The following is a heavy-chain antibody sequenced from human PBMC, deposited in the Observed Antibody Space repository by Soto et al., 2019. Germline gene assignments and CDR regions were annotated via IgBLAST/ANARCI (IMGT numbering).Heavy chain of an antibody. V-gene: IGHV3-23*01. CDR1: GFTFSSYA. CDR2: ISGSGGST. D-gene: IGHD3-16*02. CDR3: AKARITFGGVIVPLDY. J-gene: IGHJ4*02. Sequence: EVQLLESGGGLVQPGGSLRLSCAASGFTFSSYAMSWVRQAPGKGLEWVSAISGSGGSTYYADSVKGRFTISRDNSKNTLYLQMNSLRAEDTAVYYCAKARITFGGVIVPLDYWGQGTLVTVSS.